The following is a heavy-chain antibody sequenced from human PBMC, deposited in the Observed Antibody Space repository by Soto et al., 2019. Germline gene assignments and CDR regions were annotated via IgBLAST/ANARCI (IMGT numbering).Heavy chain of an antibody. D-gene: IGHD2-2*01. Sequence: SETLSLTCTVSGDSISTYYWSWIRQPPGKGLEWIGYIYYSGSTNYNPSLKSRVTISVDTSKNQFSLKLSSVTAADTAVYYCARHVPYCSDTSHCAYGMDVWGQGTTVTVSS. CDR2: IYYSGST. J-gene: IGHJ6*02. CDR3: ARHVPYCSDTSHCAYGMDV. CDR1: GDSISTYY. V-gene: IGHV4-59*08.